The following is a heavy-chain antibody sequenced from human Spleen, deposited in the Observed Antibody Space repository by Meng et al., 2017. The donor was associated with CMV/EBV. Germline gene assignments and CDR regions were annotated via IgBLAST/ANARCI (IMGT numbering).Heavy chain of an antibody. CDR1: GFTFSSYW. J-gene: IGHJ6*02. CDR2: INSDGSST. D-gene: IGHD6-19*01. Sequence: GGSLRLSCAASGFTFSSYWMHWVRQAPGKGLVWVSRINSDGSSTSYADSVKGRFTISRDNAKNSLYLQMNSLRAEDTAVYYCARDGEGGPWYSSGWIRYYYYYGMDVWGQGTTVTVSS. V-gene: IGHV3-74*01. CDR3: ARDGEGGPWYSSGWIRYYYYYGMDV.